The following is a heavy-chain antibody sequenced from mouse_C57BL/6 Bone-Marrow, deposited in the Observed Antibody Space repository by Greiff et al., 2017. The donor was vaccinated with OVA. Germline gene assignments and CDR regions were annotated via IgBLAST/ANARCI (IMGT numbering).Heavy chain of an antibody. J-gene: IGHJ2*01. D-gene: IGHD2-2*01. CDR1: GYTFTSYW. V-gene: IGHV1-50*01. CDR2: IDPSDSYT. Sequence: QVQLKQPGAELVKPGASVKLSCKASGYTFTSYWMQWVKQRPGQGLEWIGEIDPSDSYTNYNQKFKGKATLTVDTSSSTAYMQLSSLTSEDSAVYYCARISTMVTDADYWGQGTTLTVSS. CDR3: ARISTMVTDADY.